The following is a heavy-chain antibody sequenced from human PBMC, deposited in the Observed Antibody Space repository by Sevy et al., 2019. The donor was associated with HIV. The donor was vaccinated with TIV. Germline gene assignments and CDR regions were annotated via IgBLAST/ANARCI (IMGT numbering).Heavy chain of an antibody. V-gene: IGHV1-69*13. Sequence: SVKVSCKASGGTFSSYAISWVRQAPGQGLEWMGGIIPIFGTANYAQTFQGRVTITADESTSTAYMELSSLRSEDTAVYYCARVATVTSDFDYWGQGTLVTVSS. CDR1: GGTFSSYA. CDR3: ARVATVTSDFDY. D-gene: IGHD4-4*01. J-gene: IGHJ4*02. CDR2: IIPIFGTA.